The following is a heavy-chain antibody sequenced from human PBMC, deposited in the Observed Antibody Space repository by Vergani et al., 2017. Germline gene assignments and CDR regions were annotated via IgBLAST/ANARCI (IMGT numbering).Heavy chain of an antibody. CDR2: IYHSRST. J-gene: IGHJ4*02. CDR1: GGSISSSNW. CDR3: ARVGGRGGIAVASLDY. D-gene: IGHD6-19*01. Sequence: QVQLQESGPGLVKPSGTLSLTCAVSGGSISSSNWWSWVRQPPGKGLEWIGEIYHSRSTNYNPSLKSGGTISVDKSKNQFSLKLSSVTAADPAVYYCARVGGRGGIAVASLDYWGQGTLVTVSS. V-gene: IGHV4-4*02.